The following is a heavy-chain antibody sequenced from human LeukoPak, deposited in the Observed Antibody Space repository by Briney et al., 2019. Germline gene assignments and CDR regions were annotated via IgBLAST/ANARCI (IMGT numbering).Heavy chain of an antibody. CDR1: GFTFSDYY. CDR2: ISSSGSTV. V-gene: IGHV3-11*04. Sequence: GGSLRLSCAASGFTFSDYYMSWIRQAPGKGLEWVSYISSSGSTVYYADSVKGRFTISRDNAKNSLYLQMNSLRAEDTAVYYCARGLPAAIYYFDYWGQGTLVTVSS. D-gene: IGHD2-2*01. J-gene: IGHJ4*02. CDR3: ARGLPAAIYYFDY.